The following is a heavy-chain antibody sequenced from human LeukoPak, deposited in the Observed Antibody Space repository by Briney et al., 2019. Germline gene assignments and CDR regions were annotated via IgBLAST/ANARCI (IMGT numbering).Heavy chain of an antibody. V-gene: IGHV4-59*08. J-gene: IGHJ4*02. Sequence: PSETLSLTCSVSSGSINGYSWTWIRQPPGMRLEWVGHISYTGTTNYNPSLTTRVAISVDTSKNQFSLKLTSVTAADTGMYFCARLGGNWNSPGRDYWGQGTLVTVSS. CDR2: ISYTGTT. D-gene: IGHD3-10*01. CDR3: ARLGGNWNSPGRDY. CDR1: SGSINGYS.